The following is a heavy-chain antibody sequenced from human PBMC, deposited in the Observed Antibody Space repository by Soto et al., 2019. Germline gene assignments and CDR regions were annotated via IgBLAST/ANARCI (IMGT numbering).Heavy chain of an antibody. V-gene: IGHV1-18*01. CDR3: TRDSYDHPPNDY. CDR2: ISAYTGNT. D-gene: IGHD5-12*01. CDR1: GYIFNSFG. J-gene: IGHJ4*02. Sequence: ASVKVSCKASGYIFNSFGISWVRQAPGQGLEWMGWISAYTGNTKYAQNFQGRVTMTTDTSTSTAYMELRSLRSDDTAVYYCTRDSYDHPPNDYWAQGTLVTVSS.